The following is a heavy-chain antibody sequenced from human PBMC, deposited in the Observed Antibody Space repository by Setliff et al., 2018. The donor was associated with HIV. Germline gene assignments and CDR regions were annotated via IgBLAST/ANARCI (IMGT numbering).Heavy chain of an antibody. D-gene: IGHD3-22*01. CDR1: GASVNSHY. V-gene: IGHV4-59*02. Sequence: PSETLSLTCTVSGASVNSHYWAWIRQPPGKGLEWIGSLYYSGNTNYNPSLKSRVTISADTSKNQFSLKLRSVTAADTAVYYCAGVLSSGYYDGPWGQRTLVTVSS. CDR3: AGVLSSGYYDGP. J-gene: IGHJ5*02. CDR2: LYYSGNT.